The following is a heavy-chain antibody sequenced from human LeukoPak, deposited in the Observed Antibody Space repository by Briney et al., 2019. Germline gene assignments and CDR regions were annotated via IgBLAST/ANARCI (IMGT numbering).Heavy chain of an antibody. CDR2: ISYDGSNK. J-gene: IGHJ4*02. CDR3: AREGVGLVSYSGSYFGY. D-gene: IGHD1-26*01. V-gene: IGHV3-30*04. CDR1: GFTFSSYA. Sequence: GGSLRLSCAAPGFTFSSYAMHWVRQAPGKGLEWVAVISYDGSNKYYADSVKGRFTISRDNSKNTLYLQMNSLRAEDTAVYYCAREGVGLVSYSGSYFGYWGQGTLVTVSS.